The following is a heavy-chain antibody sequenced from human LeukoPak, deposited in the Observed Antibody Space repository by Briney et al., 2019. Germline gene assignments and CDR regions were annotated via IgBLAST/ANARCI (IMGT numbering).Heavy chain of an antibody. Sequence: GGSLRLSCAASGFTFSTYAMSWVRQAPGKGLEWDSTIGDSGGSTYYADSVEGRFTISRDNSKNTLYLQMNSLRAEDTAVYYCARAMVTYEFDYWGQGTLVTVSS. D-gene: IGHD4-23*01. CDR1: GFTFSTYA. CDR3: ARAMVTYEFDY. CDR2: IGDSGGST. V-gene: IGHV3-23*01. J-gene: IGHJ4*02.